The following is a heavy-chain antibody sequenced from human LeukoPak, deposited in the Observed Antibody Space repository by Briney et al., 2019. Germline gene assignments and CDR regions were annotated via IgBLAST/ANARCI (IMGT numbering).Heavy chain of an antibody. CDR2: IYYSGST. V-gene: IGHV4-59*08. CDR3: ARLLRYAPRYFDY. CDR1: GGSFSTYY. J-gene: IGHJ4*02. D-gene: IGHD2-2*01. Sequence: PSETLSLTCAVSGGSFSTYYWSWIRQPPGKGLEWIGYIYYSGSTNYNPSLKSRVTISVDTSKNQFSLKLSSVTAADTAVYYCARLLRYAPRYFDYWGQGTLVTVSS.